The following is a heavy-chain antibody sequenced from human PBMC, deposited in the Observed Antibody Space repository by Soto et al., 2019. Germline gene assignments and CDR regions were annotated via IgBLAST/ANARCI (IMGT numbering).Heavy chain of an antibody. CDR2: ISYDGSNK. J-gene: IGHJ4*02. CDR1: GFTFSSYG. V-gene: IGHV3-30*18. Sequence: GGSLRLSCAASGFTFSSYGMHWVRQAPGKGLEWVAVISYDGSNKYYADSVKGRFTISRDNSKNTLYLQMNSLRADDTAVYYCAKDRDSSGWFSDYWGQGTLVTVSS. CDR3: AKDRDSSGWFSDY. D-gene: IGHD6-19*01.